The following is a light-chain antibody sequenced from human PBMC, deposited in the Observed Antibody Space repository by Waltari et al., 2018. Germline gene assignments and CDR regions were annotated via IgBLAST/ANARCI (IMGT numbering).Light chain of an antibody. V-gene: IGLV1-40*01. Sequence: QSVLTQPPSVSGAPGQRVTISCTGNSYNIGAGFAVHWYQQIPGAVPKLLIFGNNNRPSWVPDRFSGSKSGTSASLAITGLQAEDEAHYYCQSYDSSLSGFVVYGGGTKMIVL. CDR2: GNN. J-gene: IGLJ2*01. CDR3: QSYDSSLSGFVV. CDR1: SYNIGAGFA.